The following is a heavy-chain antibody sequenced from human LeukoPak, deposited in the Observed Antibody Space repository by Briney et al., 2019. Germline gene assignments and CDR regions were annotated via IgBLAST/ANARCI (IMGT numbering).Heavy chain of an antibody. J-gene: IGHJ4*02. CDR1: GFTFSSYS. CDR3: ARKRGNCGGDCYSD. CDR2: ISSSSYI. Sequence: GGSLRLSCAASGFTFSSYSMNWVRQAPGKGLEWVSSISSSSYIYYADSVKGRFTISRDNAKNSLYLQMNSLRAEDTAVYYCARKRGNCGGDCYSDWGQGTLVTVSS. V-gene: IGHV3-21*01. D-gene: IGHD2-21*02.